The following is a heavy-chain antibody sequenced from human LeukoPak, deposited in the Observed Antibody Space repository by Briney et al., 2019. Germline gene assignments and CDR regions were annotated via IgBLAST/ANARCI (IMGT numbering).Heavy chain of an antibody. V-gene: IGHV4-61*02. CDR1: GGSIGSGSYY. J-gene: IGHJ6*03. Sequence: KPSETLSLTCTVSGGSIGSGSYYWSWIRQPAGKGLEWIGRIYTSGSTNYNPSLKSRVTISVDTSKNQFSLKLSSVTAADTAVYYCARSPLYSAAAARDYYYYYYMDVWGKGTTVTISS. CDR3: ARSPLYSAAAARDYYYYYYMDV. D-gene: IGHD6-13*01. CDR2: IYTSGST.